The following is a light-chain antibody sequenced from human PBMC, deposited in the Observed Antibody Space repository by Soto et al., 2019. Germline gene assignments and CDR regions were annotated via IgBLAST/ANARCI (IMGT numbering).Light chain of an antibody. CDR1: QSISSW. V-gene: IGKV1-5*03. J-gene: IGKJ4*01. Sequence: DSQMTQYPSTLSASIGDRVTITCRAGQSISSWLAWYQQKPGKAPKLLISKASTLQSGVPPRFSGSGSGTEFDLTISSLQPDDFATYYCQQYESYPMTFGGGTKVEIK. CDR2: KAS. CDR3: QQYESYPMT.